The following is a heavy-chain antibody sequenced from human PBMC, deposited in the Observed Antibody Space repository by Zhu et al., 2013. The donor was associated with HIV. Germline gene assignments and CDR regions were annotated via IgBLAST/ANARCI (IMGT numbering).Heavy chain of an antibody. D-gene: IGHD6-13*01. CDR2: INPDSGDT. J-gene: IGHJ4*02. Sequence: QVQLVQSGAEVKKPGASMKVSCKASGYTFTGYYMHWVRQAPGQGLEWMGWINPDSGDTHYAQKFQGRVTMTRDTPITTSYMDLSSLRSVDTAVYYCARGAGRRAAAGSQDYWGQGTLVTVSS. V-gene: IGHV1-2*02. CDR3: ARGAGRRAAAGSQDY. CDR1: GYTFTGYY.